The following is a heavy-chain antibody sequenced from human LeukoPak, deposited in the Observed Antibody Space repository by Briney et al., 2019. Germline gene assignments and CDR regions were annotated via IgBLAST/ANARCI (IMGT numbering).Heavy chain of an antibody. CDR2: IYSDGST. CDR1: GFTVRSNY. CDR3: ARSPQDSSGYYSSYFDY. J-gene: IGHJ4*02. D-gene: IGHD3-22*01. V-gene: IGHV3-53*01. Sequence: GGSLRLSCAASGFTVRSNYMSWVRQAPGKGLEWVSIIYSDGSTYYADSVKGRFTISRDNSKNTLYLQMNSLRAEDTAVYYCARSPQDSSGYYSSYFDYWGQGTLVTVSS.